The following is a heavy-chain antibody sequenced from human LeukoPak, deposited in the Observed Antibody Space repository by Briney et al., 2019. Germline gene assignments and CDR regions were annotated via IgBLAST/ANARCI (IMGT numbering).Heavy chain of an antibody. V-gene: IGHV4-39*01. CDR1: GGSISSSSYY. CDR2: IYYSGST. J-gene: IGHJ5*02. CDR3: ARRGYSYGYWFDP. Sequence: SETLSLTCTVSGGSISSSSYYWGWIRQPPGKGLEWIGSIYYSGSTYYNPSLKSRVTISVDTSKNQFSLKLSSVTAADTAVYYCARRGYSYGYWFDPWGQGTLVTVSS. D-gene: IGHD5-18*01.